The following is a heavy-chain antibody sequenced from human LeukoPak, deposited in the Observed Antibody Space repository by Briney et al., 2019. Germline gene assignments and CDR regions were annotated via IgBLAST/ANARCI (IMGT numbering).Heavy chain of an antibody. J-gene: IGHJ3*02. V-gene: IGHV4-59*08. Sequence: SETLSLTCTVSGGSISSYYWSWIRQPPGKGLEWIGYIYYSGSTNYNPSLKSRVTISVDTSKNQFSLKLSSVTAADTAVYYCARHVDYYDSSGYNAFDIWGQGTMVTVSS. D-gene: IGHD3-22*01. CDR2: IYYSGST. CDR1: GGSISSYY. CDR3: ARHVDYYDSSGYNAFDI.